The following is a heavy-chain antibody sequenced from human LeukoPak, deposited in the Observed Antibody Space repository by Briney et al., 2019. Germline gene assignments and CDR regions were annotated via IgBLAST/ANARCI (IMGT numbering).Heavy chain of an antibody. V-gene: IGHV1-69*05. D-gene: IGHD6-19*01. J-gene: IGHJ4*02. CDR2: IIPIFGPA. CDR3: ARDPIAVAGKFDY. Sequence: VIIPIFGPANYPQKFHGRVTITTDESTSTAYMDLSSLRSEDTAVYYRARDPIAVAGKFDYWGQGTLVTVSS.